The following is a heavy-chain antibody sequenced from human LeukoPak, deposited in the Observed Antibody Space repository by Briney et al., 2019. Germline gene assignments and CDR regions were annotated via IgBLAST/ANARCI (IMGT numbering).Heavy chain of an antibody. Sequence: GGSLRLSCAASGFIFSRYGMSWVRQAPGKGLEWVSAISGSGGTTYYADSVKGRFTISRDNAKNSLYLQMNSLRAEDTAVYYCARGSYGYFIDYWGQGTLVTVSS. J-gene: IGHJ4*02. CDR3: ARGSYGYFIDY. D-gene: IGHD5-18*01. CDR1: GFIFSRYG. CDR2: ISGSGGTT. V-gene: IGHV3-23*01.